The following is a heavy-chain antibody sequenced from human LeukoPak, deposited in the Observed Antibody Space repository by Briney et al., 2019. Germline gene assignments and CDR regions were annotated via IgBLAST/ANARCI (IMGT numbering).Heavy chain of an antibody. Sequence: ASVKVSCKASGYTFTGYYMHWVRQAPGQGLEWMGWINPNSGGTNYAQKFQGRVTMTRDTSISTAYMELSRLRSDDTAVYYCARDMRYCSSTSCGYSYGHDAFDIWGQGTMVTVSS. J-gene: IGHJ3*02. D-gene: IGHD2-2*01. CDR2: INPNSGGT. CDR1: GYTFTGYY. V-gene: IGHV1-2*02. CDR3: ARDMRYCSSTSCGYSYGHDAFDI.